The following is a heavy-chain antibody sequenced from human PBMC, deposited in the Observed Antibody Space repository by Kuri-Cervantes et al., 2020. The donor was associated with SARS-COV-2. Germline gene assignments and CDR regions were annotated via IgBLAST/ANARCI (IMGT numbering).Heavy chain of an antibody. V-gene: IGHV4-39*07. D-gene: IGHD2-2*01. CDR2: IYYSGST. Sequence: SETLSLTCTVSGGSISSSSYYWGWIRQPPGKGLEWIGSIYYSGSTYYNPSLKSRVTISVDTSKNQFSLKLSSVTAADTAVYYCARRPRVGVPAARDWFDPWGQGTLVTVSS. CDR1: GGSISSSSYY. CDR3: ARRPRVGVPAARDWFDP. J-gene: IGHJ5*02.